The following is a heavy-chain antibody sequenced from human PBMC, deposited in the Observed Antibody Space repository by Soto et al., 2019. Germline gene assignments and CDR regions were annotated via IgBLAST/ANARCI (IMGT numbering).Heavy chain of an antibody. CDR1: GFTFSSYA. CDR3: TKESDIVVVPAAIGLFDY. D-gene: IGHD2-2*02. J-gene: IGHJ4*02. Sequence: LRLSCAASGFTFSSYAMSWVRQAPGKGLEWVSAISGSGGSTYYADSVKGRFTISRDNSKNTLYLQMNSLRAEDTAVYYCTKESDIVVVPAAIGLFDYWGQGTLVTVSS. CDR2: ISGSGGST. V-gene: IGHV3-23*01.